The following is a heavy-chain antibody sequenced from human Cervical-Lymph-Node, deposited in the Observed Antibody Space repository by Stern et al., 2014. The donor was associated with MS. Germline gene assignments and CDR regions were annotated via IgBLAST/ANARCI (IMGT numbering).Heavy chain of an antibody. CDR2: INPNSGGT. Sequence: VQLEEFGAEAKAPGASMKVSCRASGYIFTDYYLHWVRQAPGQGLEWLGWINPNSGGTNYAQNFQGRVTMTRDTSISTAYMELRWLGYADTAVYYCARGSGTAYDLRGDYWGQGTLVTVSS. V-gene: IGHV1-2*02. J-gene: IGHJ4*01. CDR1: GYIFTDYY. CDR3: ARGSGTAYDLRGDY. D-gene: IGHD3-3*01.